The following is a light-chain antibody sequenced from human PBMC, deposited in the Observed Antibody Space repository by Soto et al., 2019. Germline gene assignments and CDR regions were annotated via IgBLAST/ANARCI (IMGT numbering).Light chain of an antibody. J-gene: IGLJ2*01. Sequence: QSVLTQPPSVSGTPGQRVTISCSGSSSNIGSNAVNWYQQLPGTAPKLLIYSNNQRPSGVPDRFSGSKSGTSASLAISGLQSEDEADYYCAAWDASLNGVVFGGGTKLTVL. CDR2: SNN. V-gene: IGLV1-44*01. CDR3: AAWDASLNGVV. CDR1: SSNIGSNA.